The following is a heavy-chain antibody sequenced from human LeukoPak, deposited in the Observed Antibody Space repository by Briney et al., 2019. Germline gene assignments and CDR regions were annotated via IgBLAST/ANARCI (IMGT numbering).Heavy chain of an antibody. CDR1: GFNLSSYV. Sequence: GGSLRLSCAASGFNLSSYVMTWVRQAPGKGLEWVSTIKGTGRKTFYADSVKGRFIISRDSSKNTLYLQMNNLTAEDTAVYYCAKDASGYSSGCLDYWGQGTLVTVSS. CDR3: AKDASGYSSGCLDY. J-gene: IGHJ4*02. V-gene: IGHV3-23*01. CDR2: IKGTGRKT. D-gene: IGHD6-19*01.